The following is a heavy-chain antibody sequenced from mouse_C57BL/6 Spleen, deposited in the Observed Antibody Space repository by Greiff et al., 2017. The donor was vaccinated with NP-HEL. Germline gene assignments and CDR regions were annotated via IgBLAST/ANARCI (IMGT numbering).Heavy chain of an antibody. J-gene: IGHJ4*01. D-gene: IGHD1-1*02. CDR3: AGHGSYPYYYAMDY. Sequence: EVKVVESGGGLVKPGGSLKLSCAASGFTFSDYGMHWVRQAPEKGLEWVAYISSGSSTIYYADTVKGRFTISRDNAKNTLFLQMTSLRSEDTAMIYCAGHGSYPYYYAMDYWGQGTSFTVSS. V-gene: IGHV5-17*01. CDR2: ISSGSSTI. CDR1: GFTFSDYG.